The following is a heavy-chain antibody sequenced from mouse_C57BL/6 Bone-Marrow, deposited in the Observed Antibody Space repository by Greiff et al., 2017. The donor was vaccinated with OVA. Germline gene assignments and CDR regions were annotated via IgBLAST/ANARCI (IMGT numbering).Heavy chain of an antibody. CDR3: ARSTGLPFAY. CDR1: GYTFTDYY. D-gene: IGHD2-4*01. Sequence: VQLQESGAELVRPGASVKLSCKASGYTFTDYYINWVKQRPGQGLEWIARIYPGSGNTYYNEKFKGKATLTAEKSSSTAYMQLSSLTSEDSAVYFCARSTGLPFAYWGQGTLVTVSA. CDR2: IYPGSGNT. V-gene: IGHV1-76*01. J-gene: IGHJ3*01.